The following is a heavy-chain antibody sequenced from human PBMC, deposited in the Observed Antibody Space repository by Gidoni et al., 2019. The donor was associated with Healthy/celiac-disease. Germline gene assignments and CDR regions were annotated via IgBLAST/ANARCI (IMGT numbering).Heavy chain of an antibody. CDR1: GGTFSSSA. Sequence: QVQLVQSGAEVKKPGSSVKVSCKASGGTFSSSAISWVRQAPGQGLEWMGGIIPILGTANYAQKFQGRVTITADESTSTAYMELSSLRSEDTAVYYCARGIRVEQWLVYENAFDIWGQGTMVTVSS. D-gene: IGHD6-19*01. CDR3: ARGIRVEQWLVYENAFDI. CDR2: IIPILGTA. J-gene: IGHJ3*02. V-gene: IGHV1-69*01.